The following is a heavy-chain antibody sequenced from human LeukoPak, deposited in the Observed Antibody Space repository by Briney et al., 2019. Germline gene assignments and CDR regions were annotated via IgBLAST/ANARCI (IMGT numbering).Heavy chain of an antibody. CDR2: IYPGDSTT. CDR1: GYSFSSYW. V-gene: IGHV5-51*01. D-gene: IGHD6-6*01. CDR3: ARSTSEYSSSPSDY. J-gene: IGHJ4*02. Sequence: GESLKISCKGSGYSFSSYWIGWVRQMPGKGLEWMAIIYPGDSTTRYSPSFQGQVTISADKSISTAYLQWSGLKASDTAMYYCARSTSEYSSSPSDYWGQGTLVTVSS.